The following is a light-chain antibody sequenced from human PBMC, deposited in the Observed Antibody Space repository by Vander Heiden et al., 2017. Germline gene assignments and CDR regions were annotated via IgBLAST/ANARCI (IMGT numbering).Light chain of an antibody. CDR1: QSISSY. Sequence: DIQMTQSPSSLSASVGDRDTITCRASQSISSYLNWYQQKPGKAPNLLIYAASSLQSGVPSRFSGSGSGTDFTLTISSLQPEDFATYYCQQSHSTPWTFGQGTKVEYK. CDR2: AAS. CDR3: QQSHSTPWT. V-gene: IGKV1-39*01. J-gene: IGKJ1*01.